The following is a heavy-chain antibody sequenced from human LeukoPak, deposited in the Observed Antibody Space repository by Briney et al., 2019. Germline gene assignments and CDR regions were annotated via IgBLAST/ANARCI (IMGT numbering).Heavy chain of an antibody. D-gene: IGHD4-23*01. Sequence: ASVKVSCKASVYTFTNYNMHWVRQAPGQGLEWMGWINPNNYGTNYAAQKFQGKVTMTRDTSISTAYMELSSLTSDHTAVYYCAIVLFYGGKSVPFDYWGQGTLVTVSS. CDR2: INPNNYGT. J-gene: IGHJ4*02. CDR1: VYTFTNYN. V-gene: IGHV1-2*02. CDR3: AIVLFYGGKSVPFDY.